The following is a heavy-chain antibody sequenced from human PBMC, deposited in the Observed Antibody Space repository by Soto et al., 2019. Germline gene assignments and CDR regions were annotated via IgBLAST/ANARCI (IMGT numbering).Heavy chain of an antibody. J-gene: IGHJ4*02. CDR3: AKVRRFGELRSLY. V-gene: IGHV3-23*01. D-gene: IGHD3-10*01. CDR2: IGVSGDTT. CDR1: GFTFSSYA. Sequence: EVHLLESGGGLVQPGGSLRLSCAASGFTFSSYAMSWVRQAPGKGLEWVSAIGVSGDTTYYADSVKGRFTISRDNSKNTLYLQMGSLRAEETAVYYCAKVRRFGELRSLYWGQGTRVTVSS.